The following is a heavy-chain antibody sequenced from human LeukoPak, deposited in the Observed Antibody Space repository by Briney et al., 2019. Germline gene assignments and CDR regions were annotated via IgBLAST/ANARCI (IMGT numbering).Heavy chain of an antibody. CDR1: GYSFTSYW. D-gene: IGHD3-10*01. V-gene: IGHV5-51*01. CDR2: IYPGDSDT. Sequence: GESLKISCKGSGYSFTSYWIGWVRQMPGKALEWMAIIYPGDSDTRYSPSFQGQVTISADKSISTAYLQWSSLKASDTAMYYCARPYYYGSGSRGSHYYYYMDVWGKRTTVTVSS. J-gene: IGHJ6*03. CDR3: ARPYYYGSGSRGSHYYYYMDV.